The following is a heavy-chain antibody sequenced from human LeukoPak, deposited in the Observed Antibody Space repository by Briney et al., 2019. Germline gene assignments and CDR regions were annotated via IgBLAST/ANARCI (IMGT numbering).Heavy chain of an antibody. CDR1: GGSISSHY. CDR2: MYDSVRT. CDR3: ATIKRGNIYGYFDF. D-gene: IGHD5-18*01. J-gene: IGHJ4*02. V-gene: IGHV4-59*11. Sequence: SETLSLTCTVPGGSISSHYWSWIRQPPGKGLEWIGYMYDSVRTKDNPSLKSRVTLSADTSKNQSSLRLSSVTAADTAVYYCATIKRGNIYGYFDFWGQGILVTVSS.